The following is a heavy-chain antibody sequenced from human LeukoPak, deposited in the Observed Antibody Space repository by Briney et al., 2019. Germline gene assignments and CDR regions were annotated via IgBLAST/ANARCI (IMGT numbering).Heavy chain of an antibody. V-gene: IGHV3-23*01. Sequence: GGSLRLSCAASGFTFSSYAMTWVRQAPGKGLEWVSSISGSGDYTNYAGSVKGRFTISRDNAKNSLYLQMNSLRAEDTAVYYCARDGAGGRYSYGQFYYYYMDVWGKGTTVTVSS. D-gene: IGHD5-18*01. J-gene: IGHJ6*03. CDR3: ARDGAGGRYSYGQFYYYYMDV. CDR2: ISGSGDYT. CDR1: GFTFSSYA.